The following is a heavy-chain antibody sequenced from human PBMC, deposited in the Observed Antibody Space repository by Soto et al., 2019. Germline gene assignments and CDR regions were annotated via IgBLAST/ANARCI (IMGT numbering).Heavy chain of an antibody. CDR3: ARPKYYYDSSGAPGAFDI. Sequence: GESLKISCKGSGYSFTSYWIGWVRQMPGKGLEWMGIIYPGDSDTRYSPSFQGQVTISADKSISTAYLQWSSLKASDTAMYYCARPKYYYDSSGAPGAFDIRGQGTMVTVSS. CDR1: GYSFTSYW. D-gene: IGHD3-22*01. CDR2: IYPGDSDT. J-gene: IGHJ3*02. V-gene: IGHV5-51*01.